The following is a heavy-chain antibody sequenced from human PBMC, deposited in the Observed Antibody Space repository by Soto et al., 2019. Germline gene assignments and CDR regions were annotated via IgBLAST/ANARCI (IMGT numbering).Heavy chain of an antibody. D-gene: IGHD6-13*01. Sequence: ETLSRTCPVSGGSISSNYWTWIRKPPGKGLEWIGYVYNSGSTNYNPSLKSRVTISEDTSKSQFSLKVNSMTAADTAVYYCARYRREAVAGYTLDNWGQGILVTVYS. V-gene: IGHV4-59*01. CDR2: VYNSGST. J-gene: IGHJ4*02. CDR3: ARYRREAVAGYTLDN. CDR1: GGSISSNY.